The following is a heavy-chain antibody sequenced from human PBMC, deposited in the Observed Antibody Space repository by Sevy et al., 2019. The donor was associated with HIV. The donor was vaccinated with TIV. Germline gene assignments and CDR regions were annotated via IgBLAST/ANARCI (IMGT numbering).Heavy chain of an antibody. Sequence: SQTLSLTCAISGDSVSSNSAAWNWIRQSPSRGLEWLGRTYYRSKWYNDYAVSVKSRITINPDTSKNQFSLQLNSVTPEDTAVYYCERAGYYGSGPRLYYFDYWGQGTLVTVSS. CDR3: ERAGYYGSGPRLYYFDY. J-gene: IGHJ4*02. CDR1: GDSVSSNSAA. V-gene: IGHV6-1*01. D-gene: IGHD3-10*01. CDR2: TYYRSKWYN.